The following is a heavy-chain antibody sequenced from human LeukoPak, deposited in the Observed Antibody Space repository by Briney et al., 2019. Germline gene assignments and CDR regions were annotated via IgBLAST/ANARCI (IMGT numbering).Heavy chain of an antibody. D-gene: IGHD3-16*01. V-gene: IGHV4-61*02. J-gene: IGHJ4*02. CDR2: IYTSGSS. Sequence: SETLSLTCTVSGGSISSGSYYWSWIRQPAGEGLEWIGRIYTSGSSSYNPSLKSRVTISVDTSKNQFSLKLNSVTAADTAVYYCARDGGYEGLDYWGQGTLVTVSS. CDR3: ARDGGYEGLDY. CDR1: GGSISSGSYY.